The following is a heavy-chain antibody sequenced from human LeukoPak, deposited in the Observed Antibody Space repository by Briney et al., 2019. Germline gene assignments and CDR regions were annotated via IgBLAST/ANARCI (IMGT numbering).Heavy chain of an antibody. V-gene: IGHV3-23*01. CDR2: FDTGFGT. D-gene: IGHD6-19*01. J-gene: IGHJ4*02. CDR1: GFTFDDYA. Sequence: GGSLRLSCAASGFTFDDYAMHWVRQAPGRGLEWVSAFDTGFGTYYPDSLKGRFTISRDNSKNTLFLQMNSLRAEDTAVYYCARSSGWWSLDYWGQGTLVTVSS. CDR3: ARSSGWWSLDY.